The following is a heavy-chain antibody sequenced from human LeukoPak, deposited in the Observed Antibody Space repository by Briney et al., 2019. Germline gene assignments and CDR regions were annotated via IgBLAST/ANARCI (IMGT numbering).Heavy chain of an antibody. Sequence: GGSLRLSCAASGFTFSSYAMSWVRQAPGKGLEWVSAFSGSGGSTYYADSVKGRFTISRDNSKNTLYLQMNSLRAEDTAVYYCAKGVVPAAIKFGSDYWGQGTLVTVSS. V-gene: IGHV3-23*01. CDR2: FSGSGGST. J-gene: IGHJ4*02. CDR1: GFTFSSYA. D-gene: IGHD2-2*01. CDR3: AKGVVPAAIKFGSDY.